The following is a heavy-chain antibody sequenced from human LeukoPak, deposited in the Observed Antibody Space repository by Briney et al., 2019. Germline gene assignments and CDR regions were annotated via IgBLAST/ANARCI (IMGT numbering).Heavy chain of an antibody. J-gene: IGHJ6*02. CDR3: AKGKVSSSWYTDYYGMDV. CDR2: IWYDGSNK. D-gene: IGHD6-13*01. CDR1: GFTFSSYG. V-gene: IGHV3-33*06. Sequence: PGRSLRLSCAASGFTFSSYGMHCVRQAPGKGLEWVAVIWYDGSNKYYADSVKGRFTISRDNSRNTLYLQMNSLRGEDTAVYYCAKGKVSSSWYTDYYGMDVWGQGTTVTVSS.